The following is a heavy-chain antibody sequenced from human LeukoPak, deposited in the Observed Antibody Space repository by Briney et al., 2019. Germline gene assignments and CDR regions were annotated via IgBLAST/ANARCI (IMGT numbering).Heavy chain of an antibody. J-gene: IGHJ3*02. CDR3: ARDGRFGESSDAFDI. CDR2: IYYSGST. Sequence: SETLSLTCTVSGGSISSYYWSWIRQPPGKGLEWIGYIYYSGSTNYNPSLKSRVTISVDTSKNQFSLKLSSVTAADTAVYYCARDGRFGESSDAFDIWGQGTMVTVSS. D-gene: IGHD3-10*01. V-gene: IGHV4-59*01. CDR1: GGSISSYY.